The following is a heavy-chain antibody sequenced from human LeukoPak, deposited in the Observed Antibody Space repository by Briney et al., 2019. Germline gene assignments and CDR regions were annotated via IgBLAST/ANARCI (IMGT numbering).Heavy chain of an antibody. CDR3: ARDRGNSGAAYFDY. D-gene: IGHD4-23*01. V-gene: IGHV4-59*01. CDR2: ISYSGST. Sequence: PSETLSLTCTVSGGSISSYYWSWIRQPPRKGLEWIGYISYSGSTNYNPSLKSRVTISVDTSKNQFSLKLRSVTAADTAVYYCARDRGNSGAAYFDYWGQGTLVTVSS. J-gene: IGHJ4*02. CDR1: GGSISSYY.